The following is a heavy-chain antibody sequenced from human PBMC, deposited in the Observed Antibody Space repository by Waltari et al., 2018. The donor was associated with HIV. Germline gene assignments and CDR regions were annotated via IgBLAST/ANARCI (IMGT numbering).Heavy chain of an antibody. J-gene: IGHJ4*02. D-gene: IGHD2-2*02. CDR3: ARGPGYCSSTSCYTGSSWYSDY. CDR2: INHSGST. Sequence: QVQLQQWGAGLLKPSETLSLTCAVYGGSFSGYYWSWIRQPPGKGLEWIGEINHSGSTNYNPSLKRRVTISVDTSKNQFSLKLSSVTAADTAVYYCARGPGYCSSTSCYTGSSWYSDYWGQGTLVTVSS. V-gene: IGHV4-34*01. CDR1: GGSFSGYY.